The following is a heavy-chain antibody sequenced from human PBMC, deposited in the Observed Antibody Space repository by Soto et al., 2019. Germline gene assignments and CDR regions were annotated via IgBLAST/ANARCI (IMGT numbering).Heavy chain of an antibody. Sequence: PGGSLRLSCAASGFTFSSYSMNWVRQAPGKGLEWVSSISSSSSYIYYADSVKGRFTISRDNAKNSLYLQMNSLRAEDTAVCYCARDITILFDYWGQGTLVTVSS. CDR3: ARDITILFDY. CDR2: ISSSSSYI. V-gene: IGHV3-21*01. CDR1: GFTFSSYS. J-gene: IGHJ4*02. D-gene: IGHD3-3*01.